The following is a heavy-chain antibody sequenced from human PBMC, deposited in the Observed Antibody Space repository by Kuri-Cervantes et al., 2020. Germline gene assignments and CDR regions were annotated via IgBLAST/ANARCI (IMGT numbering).Heavy chain of an antibody. D-gene: IGHD2-2*01. J-gene: IGHJ1*01. CDR2: ISSSGSSI. CDR1: EFTLSSYE. CDR3: ASGGNLRLYCSSNSCYGAEYFQH. V-gene: IGHV3-48*03. Sequence: GESLKISCAASEFTLSSYEMNWVRQAPGKGLEWVSYISSSGSSIYYADSVKGRFTISRDNAKNSLSLQMNSLRAEDTAVYYCASGGNLRLYCSSNSCYGAEYFQHWGQGTLVTVSS.